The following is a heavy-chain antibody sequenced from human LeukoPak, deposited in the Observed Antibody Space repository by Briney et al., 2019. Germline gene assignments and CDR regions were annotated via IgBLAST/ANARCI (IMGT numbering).Heavy chain of an antibody. V-gene: IGHV1-18*04. D-gene: IGHD2-15*01. CDR3: ARDLGVVVAADYFDY. Sequence: GASVKVSCKASGYTFTSYGISWVRQAPGQGLEWMGWISAYNGNTNYAQKLQGRVTMTTDTSTSTAYMELRSLRSDDTAVYYCARDLGVVVAADYFDYWGQGTLVTVSS. CDR1: GYTFTSYG. CDR2: ISAYNGNT. J-gene: IGHJ4*02.